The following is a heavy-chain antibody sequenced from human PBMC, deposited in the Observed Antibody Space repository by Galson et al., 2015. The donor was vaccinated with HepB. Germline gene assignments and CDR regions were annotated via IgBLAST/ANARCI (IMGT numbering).Heavy chain of an antibody. V-gene: IGHV3-7*01. CDR1: GFTFSSYW. D-gene: IGHD3-22*01. Sequence: SLRLSCAASGFTFSSYWMSWVRQAPGKGLEWVANIKQDGSEEYYVDSVKGRFTISRDNAKNSLYLQMNSLRAEDTAVYYCALDSSGHYYYGMDVWGQGTTVTVSS. CDR2: IKQDGSEE. J-gene: IGHJ6*02. CDR3: ALDSSGHYYYGMDV.